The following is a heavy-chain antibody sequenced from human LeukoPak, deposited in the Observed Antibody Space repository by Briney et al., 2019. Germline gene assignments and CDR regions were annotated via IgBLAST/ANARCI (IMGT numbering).Heavy chain of an antibody. J-gene: IGHJ4*02. CDR3: ARDGPGRGFDY. CDR1: GFTFSSYG. Sequence: GGSLRLSCAASGFTFSSYGMRWVRQAPGKGLEWVAVIWYDGSNKYYADSVKGRFTISRDNSKNTLYLQMNSLRAEYTAVYYCARDGPGRGFDYWGQGTLVTVSS. CDR2: IWYDGSNK. V-gene: IGHV3-33*01.